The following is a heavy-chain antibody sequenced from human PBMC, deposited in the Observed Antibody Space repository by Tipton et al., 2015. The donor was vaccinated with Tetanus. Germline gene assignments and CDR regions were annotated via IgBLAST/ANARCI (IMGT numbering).Heavy chain of an antibody. Sequence: TLSLTCAVYGASFSDYYWSWIRQAPGKGLEWIGEINHSGNTNHNPSLKSRVTLSVDTSKNQFSLKPNSVTAADTAMYYCAREPAATGTSLFDYWGQGALVTVSS. D-gene: IGHD6-13*01. CDR2: INHSGNT. J-gene: IGHJ4*02. CDR3: AREPAATGTSLFDY. CDR1: GASFSDYY. V-gene: IGHV4-34*01.